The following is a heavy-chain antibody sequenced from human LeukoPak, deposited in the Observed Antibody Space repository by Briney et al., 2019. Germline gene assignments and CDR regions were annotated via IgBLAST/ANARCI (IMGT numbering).Heavy chain of an antibody. Sequence: ASVKVSCKTSGDTFNNYALSWVRQAAGQGLEWMGGIIPIFGTTTFAQRFQGRLTITADKSTSTAYMELSGLRSEDTAVYYCARVGGDDIRRGELLLLRCYFDHWGQGTLVTVSS. CDR3: ARVGGDDIRRGELLLLRCYFDH. CDR1: GDTFNNYA. D-gene: IGHD3-10*01. V-gene: IGHV1-69*06. J-gene: IGHJ4*02. CDR2: IIPIFGTT.